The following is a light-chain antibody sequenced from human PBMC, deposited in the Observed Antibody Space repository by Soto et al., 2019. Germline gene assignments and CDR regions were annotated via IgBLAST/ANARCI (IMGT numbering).Light chain of an antibody. CDR3: QHYNNWPLT. J-gene: IGKJ4*01. CDR2: GAS. Sequence: DIVLTQSPATLSLSPGERATLSCRASQSVGTKLAWYKQKPGQAPRLLIYGASTRATGIPARFSGSGSGTEFTPTISSLQSEDFAVYYCQHYNNWPLTFGGGTKVDIK. V-gene: IGKV3-15*01. CDR1: QSVGTK.